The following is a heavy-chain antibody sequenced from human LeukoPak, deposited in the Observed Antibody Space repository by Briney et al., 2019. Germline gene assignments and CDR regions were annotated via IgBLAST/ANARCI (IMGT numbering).Heavy chain of an antibody. V-gene: IGHV3-53*01. D-gene: IGHD5-24*01. CDR1: GFTVSSNY. CDR2: IYSGGST. CDR3: ARVRMATISY. Sequence: GGSLRLSCAASGFTVSSNYMSWVRQAPGKGLEWVSVIYSGGSTYYADSVKGRFTISRDNSKNMLYLQMNSLRAEDTAVYYCARVRMATISYWGQGTLVTVSS. J-gene: IGHJ4*02.